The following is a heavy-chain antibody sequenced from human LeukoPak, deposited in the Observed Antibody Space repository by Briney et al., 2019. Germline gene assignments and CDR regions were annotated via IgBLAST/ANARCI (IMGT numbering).Heavy chain of an antibody. CDR1: GGSISSSSYY. J-gene: IGHJ4*02. CDR3: ARARRWGSYRHDY. D-gene: IGHD3-16*02. Sequence: SETLSLTCTVSGGSISSSSYYWGWIRQPPGKGLEWIGEINHSGSTNYNPSLKSRVTISVDTSKNQFSLKLSSVTAADTAVYYCARARRWGSYRHDYWGQGTLVTVSS. CDR2: INHSGST. V-gene: IGHV4-39*07.